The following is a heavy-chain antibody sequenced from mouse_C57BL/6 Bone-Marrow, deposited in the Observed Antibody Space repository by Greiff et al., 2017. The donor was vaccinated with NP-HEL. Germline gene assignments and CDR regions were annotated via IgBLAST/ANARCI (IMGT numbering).Heavy chain of an antibody. CDR3: ARGGGVTTWDY. Sequence: ESGPGLVKPSQSLSLTCSVTGYSITSGYYWNWIRQFPGNKLEWMGYISYDGSNNYNPSLKNRISITRDTSKNQFFLKLNSVTTEDTATYYCARGGGVTTWDYWGQGTTLTVSS. CDR1: GYSITSGYY. CDR2: ISYDGSN. D-gene: IGHD2-2*01. J-gene: IGHJ2*01. V-gene: IGHV3-6*01.